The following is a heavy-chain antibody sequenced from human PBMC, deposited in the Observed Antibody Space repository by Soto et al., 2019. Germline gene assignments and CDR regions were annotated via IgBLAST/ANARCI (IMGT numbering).Heavy chain of an antibody. D-gene: IGHD3-10*01. CDR3: ARDATYGSGRGPDWYFDL. Sequence: EVQLVESGGGLVQPGGSLRLSCAASGFAFSSYDMHWVRQVTGKGLEWVSAIGTTGDTYYPGSVKGRFTISREDAKNSXSLQMNSLGAGDTAVYYCARDATYGSGRGPDWYFDLWGRGTLVTVSS. V-gene: IGHV3-13*04. J-gene: IGHJ2*01. CDR1: GFAFSSYD. CDR2: IGTTGDT.